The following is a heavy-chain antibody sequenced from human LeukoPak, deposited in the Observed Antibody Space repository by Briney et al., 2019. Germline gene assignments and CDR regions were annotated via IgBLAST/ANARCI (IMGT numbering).Heavy chain of an antibody. CDR1: GFTFSCYG. CDR2: IWCDGSNK. J-gene: IGHJ5*02. CDR3: ARDPYSSSLSWFDP. D-gene: IGHD6-13*01. V-gene: IGHV3-33*01. Sequence: GGSLRLSCAASGFTFSCYGMHWVRQAPGKGLEWVAVIWCDGSNKYYADSVKGRFTISRDNSKNTLYLQMNSLRAEDTAVYYCARDPYSSSLSWFDPWGQGTLVTVSS.